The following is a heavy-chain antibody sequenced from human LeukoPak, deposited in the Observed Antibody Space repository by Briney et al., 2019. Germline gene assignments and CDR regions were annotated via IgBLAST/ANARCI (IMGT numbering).Heavy chain of an antibody. J-gene: IGHJ4*02. CDR3: ARGRPSGSGSRAYYFDY. V-gene: IGHV3-23*01. CDR2: ISGSGGST. D-gene: IGHD3-10*01. CDR1: GFTFSSYA. Sequence: GGSLRLSCAASGFTFSSYAMSWVRQAPGKGLEWVSAISGSGGSTYYADSVKGRFTISRDNSKNTLYLQMNSLRAEDTAVYYCARGRPSGSGSRAYYFDYWGQGTLVTVSS.